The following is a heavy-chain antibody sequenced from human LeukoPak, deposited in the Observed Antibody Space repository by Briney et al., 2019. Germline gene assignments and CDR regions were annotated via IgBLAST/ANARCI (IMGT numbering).Heavy chain of an antibody. Sequence: ASVKVSCKASGGTFSSYAISWVRQAPGQGLEWMGGIIPIFGTANYAQKFQGRLTITADESTSTAYMELSSLRSEDTAVYYCARHTAMVPNNWFDPWGQGTLVTVSS. CDR1: GGTFSSYA. CDR2: IIPIFGTA. CDR3: ARHTAMVPNNWFDP. J-gene: IGHJ5*02. V-gene: IGHV1-69*13. D-gene: IGHD5-18*01.